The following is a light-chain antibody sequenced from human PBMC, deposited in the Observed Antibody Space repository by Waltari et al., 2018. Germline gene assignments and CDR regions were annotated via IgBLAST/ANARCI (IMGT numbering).Light chain of an antibody. CDR3: QHYLRLPVT. Sequence: CMASQSVSMAVAWYHQKTGLGPRLLIYGASTRATGIPDRFSGSGSGTDFSLTISRLEPDDFAVYYCQHYLRLPVTFGQGTTVEI. J-gene: IGKJ1*01. CDR2: GAS. CDR1: QSVSMAV. V-gene: IGKV3-20*01.